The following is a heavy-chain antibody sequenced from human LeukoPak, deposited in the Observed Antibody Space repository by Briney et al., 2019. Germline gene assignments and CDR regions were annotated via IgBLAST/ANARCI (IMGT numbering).Heavy chain of an antibody. J-gene: IGHJ6*04. CDR2: ISSDNNFI. CDR3: AELGITMIGGV. Sequence: PGGSLRLSCVGSGFSFITYSMNWVRQAPGKGLEWVSGISSDNNFIYYVDSVKGRFTVSRDNAKNSLYLQMNSLRAEDTAVYYCAELGITMIGGVWGKGTTVTISS. CDR1: GFSFITYS. V-gene: IGHV3-21*01. D-gene: IGHD3-10*02.